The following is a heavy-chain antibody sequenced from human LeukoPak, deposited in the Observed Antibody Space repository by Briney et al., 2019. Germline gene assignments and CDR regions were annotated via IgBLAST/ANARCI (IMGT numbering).Heavy chain of an antibody. CDR2: IYYSGNT. Sequence: KSSETLSLTCTVSGDSISTSNSYWGWIRQPPGKGLEWIGSIYYSGNTYYNASLKSRVTISVDTSKNQFSLKLTSVTAADTAVYYCARVRITMVRGVIANWFDPWGQGTLVTVSS. V-gene: IGHV4-39*01. D-gene: IGHD3-10*01. CDR1: GDSISTSNSY. CDR3: ARVRITMVRGVIANWFDP. J-gene: IGHJ5*02.